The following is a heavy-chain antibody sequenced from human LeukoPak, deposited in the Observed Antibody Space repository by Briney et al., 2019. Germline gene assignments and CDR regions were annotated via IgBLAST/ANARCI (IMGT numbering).Heavy chain of an antibody. CDR2: IYTSGST. CDR3: ARHGGMATTDAIDY. D-gene: IGHD5-24*01. V-gene: IGHV4-4*09. Sequence: SETLSLTCTVSGGSISSYYWSWIRQPPGKGLEWIGYIYTSGSTNYNPSLKSRVTISGDTSKNQFSLNLSSVTAADTAVYYCARHGGMATTDAIDYWGQGTLVTVSS. CDR1: GGSISSYY. J-gene: IGHJ4*02.